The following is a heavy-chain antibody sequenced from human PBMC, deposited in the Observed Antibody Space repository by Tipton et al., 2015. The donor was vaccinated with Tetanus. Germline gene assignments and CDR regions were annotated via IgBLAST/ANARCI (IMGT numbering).Heavy chain of an antibody. D-gene: IGHD2-21*02. CDR3: ARFYCGGACHSPYYNAMDV. J-gene: IGHJ6*02. V-gene: IGHV4-61*05. CDR1: GGSIRGGTFY. Sequence: TLSLTCTGPGGSIRGGTFYWGWIRQPPGKGLEWIGHVYLSGSTYYNPSLESRLTLSVDESNNRFSLQLKSVTTADTAVYYCARFYCGGACHSPYYNAMDVWGQGTTVTVSS. CDR2: VYLSGST.